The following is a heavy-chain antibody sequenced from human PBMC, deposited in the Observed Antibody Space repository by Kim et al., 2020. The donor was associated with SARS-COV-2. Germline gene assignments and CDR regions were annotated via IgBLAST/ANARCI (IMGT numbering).Heavy chain of an antibody. CDR1: GGSFSGYY. V-gene: IGHV4-34*01. CDR3: ARKGGSGYPLDY. CDR2: INHGGST. J-gene: IGHJ4*02. D-gene: IGHD5-12*01. Sequence: SETLSLTCAVYGGSFSGYYWSWIRQPPGKGLEWIGEINHGGSTNYNPSLKSRVTISVDTSKNQFSLKLSSVTAADTAVYYCARKGGSGYPLDYWGQGTLV.